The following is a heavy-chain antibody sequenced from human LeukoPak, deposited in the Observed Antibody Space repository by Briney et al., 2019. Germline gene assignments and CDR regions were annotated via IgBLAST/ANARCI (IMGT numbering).Heavy chain of an antibody. V-gene: IGHV3-21*01. CDR1: GFTFSSYA. CDR2: ISSSSTYI. J-gene: IGHJ6*02. CDR3: ARPHPRTVFGVFSYYYGMDV. D-gene: IGHD3-3*01. Sequence: GGSLRLSCAASGFTFSSYAMSWVRQAPGKGLEWVSSISSSSTYIYYADSVKGRFIISRDNAKNSLYLQMNSLRAEDTAVYYCARPHPRTVFGVFSYYYGMDVWGQGTTVTVSS.